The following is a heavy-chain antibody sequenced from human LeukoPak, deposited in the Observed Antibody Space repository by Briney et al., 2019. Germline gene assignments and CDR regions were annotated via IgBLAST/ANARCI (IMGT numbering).Heavy chain of an antibody. Sequence: GGSLRLSCAASGFTFSDYYMSWIRQAPGKGLEWVSYISSSGSTIYYADSVKGRFTISRDNAKNSLYLQMNSLRAEDTAVYYCAREAPAAMAPYEYWGQGTLVTVSS. CDR1: GFTFSDYY. D-gene: IGHD2-2*01. CDR2: ISSSGSTI. J-gene: IGHJ4*02. CDR3: AREAPAAMAPYEY. V-gene: IGHV3-11*04.